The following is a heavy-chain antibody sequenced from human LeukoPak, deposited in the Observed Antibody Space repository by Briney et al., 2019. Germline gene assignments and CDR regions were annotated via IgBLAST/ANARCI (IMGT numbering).Heavy chain of an antibody. V-gene: IGHV3-66*02. CDR2: IYSGGSA. Sequence: HAGGSLRLSCAASGFTVSNNYMSWVRQAPGKGLEWVSVIYSGGSAYYADSVKGRFTISRDNSKNTLYLQMNSLRAEDTAVYYCAREDRYSSGPFDYWGQGTLVTVSS. D-gene: IGHD6-19*01. CDR1: GFTVSNNY. CDR3: AREDRYSSGPFDY. J-gene: IGHJ4*02.